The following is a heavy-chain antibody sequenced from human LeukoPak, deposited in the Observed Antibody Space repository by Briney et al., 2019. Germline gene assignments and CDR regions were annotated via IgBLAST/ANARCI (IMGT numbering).Heavy chain of an antibody. CDR2: IYWNDDK. CDR1: GFSLSTSGAG. CDR3: AHAYGDYDFWSGYSSWLRFLDHPGFDP. Sequence: ESGPTLVKPTQTLTLTCTFSGFSLSTSGAGVGWIRQPPGKALEWLAIIYWNDDKRYSPSLKSRLTITKDTSKNQVVLTMTNMDPVDTATYYCAHAYGDYDFWSGYSSWLRFLDHPGFDPWGQGTLVTVSS. J-gene: IGHJ5*02. V-gene: IGHV2-5*01. D-gene: IGHD3-3*01.